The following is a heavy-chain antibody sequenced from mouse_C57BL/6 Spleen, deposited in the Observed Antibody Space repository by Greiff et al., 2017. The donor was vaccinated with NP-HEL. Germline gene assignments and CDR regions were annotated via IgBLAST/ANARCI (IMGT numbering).Heavy chain of an antibody. CDR1: GYSFTGYY. V-gene: IGHV1-42*01. D-gene: IGHD2-5*01. J-gene: IGHJ2*01. CDR3: ATTIGTTKGVYYFDY. CDR2: INPSTGGT. Sequence: VQLQQSGPELVKPGASVKISCKASGYSFTGYYMNWVKQSPEKSLEWIGEINPSTGGTTYNQKFKAKATLTVDKSSSTAYMKLKSLTSEDSAVYYCATTIGTTKGVYYFDYWGQGTTLTVSS.